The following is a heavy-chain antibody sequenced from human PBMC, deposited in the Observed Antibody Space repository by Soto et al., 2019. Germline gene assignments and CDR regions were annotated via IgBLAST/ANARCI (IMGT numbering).Heavy chain of an antibody. CDR3: ARGGGFCGGDCYKGGIDY. J-gene: IGHJ4*02. CDR1: GFTFSPYT. D-gene: IGHD2-21*02. V-gene: IGHV3-30-3*01. Sequence: QVQLVESGGGVAQPGRSLRLSCAASGFTFSPYTMHWVRQTPGKGLEWVAVISYDGSTEYNPDSVKGRFTISRDNPKNTVYLQMNSLRPEDTAIYYCARGGGFCGGDCYKGGIDYWGQGTLVTVAS. CDR2: ISYDGSTE.